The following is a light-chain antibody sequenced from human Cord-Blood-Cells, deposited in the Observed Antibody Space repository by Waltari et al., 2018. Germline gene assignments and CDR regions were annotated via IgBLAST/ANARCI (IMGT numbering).Light chain of an antibody. V-gene: IGLV3-25*03. J-gene: IGLJ2*01. CDR1: ALPTQY. CDR3: QSADSSGTYPVV. CDR2: KER. Sequence: SYELTQPPSVSVSPGQTARITCSGDALPTQYAYWYQQKPGQAPVLVIYKERERPSGIPERFSGSSSGTTVTVTISGVQAEDEADYYCQSADSSGTYPVVFGGGTKLTVL.